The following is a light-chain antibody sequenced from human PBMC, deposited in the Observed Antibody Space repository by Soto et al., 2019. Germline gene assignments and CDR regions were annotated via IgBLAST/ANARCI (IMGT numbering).Light chain of an antibody. J-gene: IGKJ4*01. CDR1: QSVSSS. CDR2: DAS. Sequence: DIVLTQSPATLSLSPGERATLSCRASQSVSSSLAWYQQKPGQTPRLLIYDASNRATGIPARFNGSGSGTDFTLTVNSLEPEDFAVYYCQQRSNWPLTFGGGTKVEIK. CDR3: QQRSNWPLT. V-gene: IGKV3-11*01.